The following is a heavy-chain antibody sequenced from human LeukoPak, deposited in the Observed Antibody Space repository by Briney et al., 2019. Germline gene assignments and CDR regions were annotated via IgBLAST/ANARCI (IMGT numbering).Heavy chain of an antibody. CDR1: GFTLSSYS. D-gene: IGHD1-1*01. J-gene: IGHJ4*02. V-gene: IGHV3-48*02. CDR2: ISSGSSSI. Sequence: GGSLRLSCAASGFTLSSYSMNWVRQAPGKGLEWVSYISSGSSSIDYADSVKGRFTISRDNAKNSLYLQMNSLRDEDTAVYYCATDRGVTTRPRGYFEYWGRGTLVTVSS. CDR3: ATDRGVTTRPRGYFEY.